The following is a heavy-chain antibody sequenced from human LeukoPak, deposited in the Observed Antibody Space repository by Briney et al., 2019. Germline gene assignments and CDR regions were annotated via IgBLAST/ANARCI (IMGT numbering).Heavy chain of an antibody. CDR1: GGSISSGGYY. CDR2: IYYSGST. D-gene: IGHD6-19*01. J-gene: IGHJ5*02. CDR3: AREVAVAGTWWFDP. Sequence: SETLSLTCTVSGGSISSGGYYWSWIRQHPGKGLEWIGNIYYSGSTYYNPSLKSRVTISVDTSKNQFSLKLSSVTAADTAVYYCAREVAVAGTWWFDPWGQGTLVTVSS. V-gene: IGHV4-31*03.